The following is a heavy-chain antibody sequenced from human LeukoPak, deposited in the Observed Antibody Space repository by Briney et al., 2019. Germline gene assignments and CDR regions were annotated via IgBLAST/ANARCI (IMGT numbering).Heavy chain of an antibody. D-gene: IGHD2-8*01. CDR1: GFTFSSYA. V-gene: IGHV3-23*01. CDR2: ISGSGGST. CDR3: AKDVLLFDY. J-gene: IGHJ4*02. Sequence: GASLRLSCAASGFTFSSYAMNWVRQAPGKGLEWVSAISGSGGSTYYADSVKGRFTISRDNSKNTLYLQMNSLRTEDTAVYYCAKDVLLFDYWGQGTLVTVSS.